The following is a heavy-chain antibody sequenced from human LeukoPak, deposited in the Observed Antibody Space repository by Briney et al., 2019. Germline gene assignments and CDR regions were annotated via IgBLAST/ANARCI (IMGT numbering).Heavy chain of an antibody. V-gene: IGHV4-59*01. CDR2: IANGNT. Sequence: NPSETLSLTCSVAGGSIITYYWNWIRQTPGKGLEWIGHIANGNTDYNPSLKSRVTISVDTSKNQFSLKLTSVRAEDTGLYYCARDKAHSYGRYFDPWGQGALVIVSS. J-gene: IGHJ5*02. CDR1: GGSIITYY. D-gene: IGHD5-18*01. CDR3: ARDKAHSYGRYFDP.